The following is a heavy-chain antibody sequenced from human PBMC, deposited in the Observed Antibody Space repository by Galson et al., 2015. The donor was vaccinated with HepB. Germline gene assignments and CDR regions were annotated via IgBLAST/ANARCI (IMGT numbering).Heavy chain of an antibody. CDR3: ARVTHCGGDCYSSVGSGDFDY. Sequence: SLRLSCAASGFTFSSYSMNWVRQAPGKGLEWVSSISSSSSYIYYADSVKGRFTISRDNAKNSLYLQMNSLRAEDTAVYYCARVTHCGGDCYSSVGSGDFDYWGQGTLVTVSS. J-gene: IGHJ4*02. CDR1: GFTFSSYS. CDR2: ISSSSSYI. D-gene: IGHD2-21*02. V-gene: IGHV3-21*01.